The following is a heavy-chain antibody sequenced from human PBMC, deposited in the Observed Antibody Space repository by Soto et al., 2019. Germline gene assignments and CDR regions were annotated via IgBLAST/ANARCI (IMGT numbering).Heavy chain of an antibody. D-gene: IGHD2-2*01. CDR2: IYYSGST. J-gene: IGHJ5*02. V-gene: IGHV4-39*01. CDR1: GGSISGSNYY. Sequence: QLQLQESGPGLVKPSETLSLTCTVSGGSISGSNYYWGWVRQPPGKELEWIASIYYSGSTYYNPPLKSRVAMSVDTSKNQFSLRLSSVTAADTAVYYCARSAGYCSSTNCHVSWFDPWGQGTLVTVSS. CDR3: ARSAGYCSSTNCHVSWFDP.